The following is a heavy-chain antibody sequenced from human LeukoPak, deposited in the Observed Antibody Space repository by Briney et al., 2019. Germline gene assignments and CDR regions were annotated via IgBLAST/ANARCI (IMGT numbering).Heavy chain of an antibody. Sequence: GESLKISCKGSGYSFTNYWIGWVRQLPGKGLEWMGIIFPGDSDTKYSPSFQGQVTISADKSISTTYLHWNSLKPSDTAMYYCARHSFGVVPPWGQGTLVTVSS. J-gene: IGHJ5*02. CDR2: IFPGDSDT. CDR1: GYSFTNYW. V-gene: IGHV5-51*01. CDR3: ARHSFGVVPP. D-gene: IGHD3-3*01.